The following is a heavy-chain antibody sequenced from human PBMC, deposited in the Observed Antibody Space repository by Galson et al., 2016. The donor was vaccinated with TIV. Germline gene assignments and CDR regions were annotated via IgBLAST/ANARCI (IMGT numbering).Heavy chain of an antibody. CDR3: ARHWDT. J-gene: IGHJ5*02. CDR1: GASISADY. V-gene: IGHV4-59*08. CDR2: AYNGDIT. Sequence: ETLSLTCAVSGASISADYWSWIRQPPGGRLEWIAYAYNGDITNYNPSLKSRLTMSADTSKNHFSLRLTSVTAADTAVYYCARHWDTWGQGTLVTVSS.